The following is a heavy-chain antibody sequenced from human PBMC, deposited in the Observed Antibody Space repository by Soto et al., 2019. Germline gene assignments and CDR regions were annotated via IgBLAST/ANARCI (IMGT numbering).Heavy chain of an antibody. J-gene: IGHJ6*02. V-gene: IGHV1-18*01. CDR3: ARVGIAVLYGMDV. CDR1: GYTFTRYG. D-gene: IGHD6-19*01. CDR2: SSAYNGNT. Sequence: QVQLVQSGAEVKKPGDSVKVSCKASGYTFTRYGTSWVRQAPGQWLEWMGWSSAYNGNTNYAQKLQRRVTMTTGTPTSTAYMELRSLRSEDTAVYYCARVGIAVLYGMDVWGQGTTVTVSS.